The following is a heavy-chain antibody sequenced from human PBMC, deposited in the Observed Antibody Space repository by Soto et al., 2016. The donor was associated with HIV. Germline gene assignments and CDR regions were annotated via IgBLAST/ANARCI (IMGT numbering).Heavy chain of an antibody. D-gene: IGHD5-12*01. CDR3: ARDWPRATTVEYFDL. V-gene: IGHV1-69*01. CDR2: IIPIFGTA. CDR1: GGTFSSYA. Sequence: QVQLVQSGAEVKKPGSSVKVSCKASGGTFSSYAISWVRQAPGQGLEWMGGIIPIFGTANYAQKFQGRVTITADESTSTAYMELSSLRSEDTAVYYCARDWPRATTVEYFDLWGRGTLVTVSS. J-gene: IGHJ2*01.